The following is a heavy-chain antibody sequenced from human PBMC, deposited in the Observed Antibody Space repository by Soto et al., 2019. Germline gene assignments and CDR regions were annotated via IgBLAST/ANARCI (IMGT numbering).Heavy chain of an antibody. D-gene: IGHD3-10*01. Sequence: GGSLRLSCAASGFTFSSFAMSWVRQAPGKGLDWVSAISGSGGSTYSADSVKGRFTISRGNSKNTLYLQMSSLRAEDTAVYYCARGFSAVKGSPPDFWGKGSRFTASS. V-gene: IGHV3-23*01. CDR1: GFTFSSFA. CDR2: ISGSGGST. CDR3: ARGFSAVKGSPPDF. J-gene: IGHJ4*02.